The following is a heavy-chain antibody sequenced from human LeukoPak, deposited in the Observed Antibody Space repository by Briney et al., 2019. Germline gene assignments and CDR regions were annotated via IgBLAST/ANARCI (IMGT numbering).Heavy chain of an antibody. CDR2: IYHTGST. CDR3: ARNGPTAAGAFDS. CDR1: GGSITTSNL. Sequence: PSGTLSLTCAVSGGSITTSNLWTWVRQPPGKGLEWIGEIYHTGSTNYNPSLKSRVTISVDKSKNQFSLKLTSVTAADTAVYYCARNGPTAAGAFDSWGQGTLVTVSS. J-gene: IGHJ3*02. D-gene: IGHD6-13*01. V-gene: IGHV4-4*02.